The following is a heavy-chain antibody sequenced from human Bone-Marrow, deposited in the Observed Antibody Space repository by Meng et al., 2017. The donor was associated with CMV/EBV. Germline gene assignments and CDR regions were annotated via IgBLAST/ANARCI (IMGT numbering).Heavy chain of an antibody. CDR2: IYHSGST. CDR1: GGYSVSYY. D-gene: IGHD3-16*02. CDR3: ARAPPRRYKNWFDP. J-gene: IGHJ5*02. Sequence: TVFGGYSVSYYWSWIRQPPWKVLEWIGYIYHSGSTYYNPSLNSRVTISVDTSKNQFSLKLSSVTAADTAVYYCARAPPRRYKNWFDPWGQGTLVTVSS. V-gene: IGHV4-59*12.